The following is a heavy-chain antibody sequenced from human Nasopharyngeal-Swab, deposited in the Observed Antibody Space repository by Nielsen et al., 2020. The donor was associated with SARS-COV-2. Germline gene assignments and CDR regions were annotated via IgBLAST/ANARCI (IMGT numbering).Heavy chain of an antibody. CDR3: AKEGATGWFDP. CDR2: ISHNSGT. V-gene: IGHV4-59*11. J-gene: IGHJ5*02. CDR1: RVSITSQD. Sequence: GSLRLSFPFSRVSITSQDWRRIRHPPGQRLERFGYISHNSGTRYNPSLKSRVTMFMDTSKNQFSLRLRSVTAADTAVYYCAKEGATGWFDPWGQGTLVTVSS.